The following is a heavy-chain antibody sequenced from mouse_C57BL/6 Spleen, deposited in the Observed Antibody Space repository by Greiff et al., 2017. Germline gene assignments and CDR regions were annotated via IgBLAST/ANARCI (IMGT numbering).Heavy chain of an antibody. V-gene: IGHV1-76*01. CDR1: GYTFTDYY. J-gene: IGHJ3*01. D-gene: IGHD1-1*01. CDR2: IYPGSGNT. CDR3: ARSFYYGSSYGGSWFAY. Sequence: QVQLQQSGAELVRPGASVKLSCKASGYTFTDYYINWVKQRPGQGLEWIARIYPGSGNTYYNEKFKGKATLTAEKSSSTAYMQLSSLTSEDSAVYVGARSFYYGSSYGGSWFAYWGQGTLVTVSA.